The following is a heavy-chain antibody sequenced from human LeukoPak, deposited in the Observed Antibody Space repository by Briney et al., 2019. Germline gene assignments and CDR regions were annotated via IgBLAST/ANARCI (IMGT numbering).Heavy chain of an antibody. V-gene: IGHV1-8*01. D-gene: IGHD6-13*01. CDR2: MNPNSGNT. J-gene: IGHJ6*02. CDR1: GYTFTSYD. CDR3: ARGSAAGTLWTFYYYYYGMDV. Sequence: APVKVSCKASGYTFTSYDINWVRQATGQGLEWMGWMNPNSGNTGYAQKFQGRVTMTRDTSTSTVYMELSSLRSEDTAVYYCARGSAAGTLWTFYYYYYGMDVWGQGPRSPSP.